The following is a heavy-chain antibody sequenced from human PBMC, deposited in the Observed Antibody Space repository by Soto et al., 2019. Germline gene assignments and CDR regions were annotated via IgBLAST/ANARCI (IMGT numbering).Heavy chain of an antibody. CDR3: AKDSVYSSSWRYFQH. D-gene: IGHD6-13*01. CDR2: ISYDGSNK. J-gene: IGHJ1*01. Sequence: TGGSLRLSCAASGFTFSSYGMHWVRQAPGKGLEWVAVISYDGSNKYYADSVKGRFTISRDNSKNTXXXXXXXXXXXDTAVYYCAKDSVYSSSWRYFQHWGQGTLVTVSS. CDR1: GFTFSSYG. V-gene: IGHV3-30*18.